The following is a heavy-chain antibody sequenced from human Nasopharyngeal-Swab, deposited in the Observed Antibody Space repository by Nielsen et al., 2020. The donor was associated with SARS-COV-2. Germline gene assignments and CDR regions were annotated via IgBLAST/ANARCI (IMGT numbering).Heavy chain of an antibody. CDR3: ATDSSYSSAWYTPAH. V-gene: IGHV3-30*02. J-gene: IGHJ4*02. D-gene: IGHD6-19*01. CDR1: GFIFDNYV. Sequence: GESLKISCAASGFIFDNYVMSWVRQAPGRGLEWVAVIWYDGKSANYADSVKGRFSISRDNSKNTLDLQMNSLRVDDTAMYFCATDSSYSSAWYTPAHWGQGTLVTVSS. CDR2: IWYDGKSA.